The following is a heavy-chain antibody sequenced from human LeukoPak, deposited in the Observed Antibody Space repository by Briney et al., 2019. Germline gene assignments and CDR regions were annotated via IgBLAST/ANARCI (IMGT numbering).Heavy chain of an antibody. CDR3: ARDGVVNYYDSSGYYLGVSDH. D-gene: IGHD3-22*01. CDR2: INPNSGGT. J-gene: IGHJ4*02. Sequence: ASVKVSCKASGYTFTGYYMHWVRQAPGQGLEWMGWINPNSGGTNYAQKFQGRVTMTRDTSISTAYMELSRLRSDDTAVYYCARDGVVNYYDSSGYYLGVSDHWGQGTLVTVSS. CDR1: GYTFTGYY. V-gene: IGHV1-2*02.